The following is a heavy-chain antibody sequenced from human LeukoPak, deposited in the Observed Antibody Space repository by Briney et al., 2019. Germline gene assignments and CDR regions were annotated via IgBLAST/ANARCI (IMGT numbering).Heavy chain of an antibody. D-gene: IGHD3-22*01. J-gene: IGHJ3*02. CDR3: ATDSWSRDAFDI. Sequence: SETLSLTCTVSGGSISSSSYYWGWIRQPPGKGLEWIGSIYYSGSTYYNPSLKSRVTISVDTSKNQFSLKLSSVTAADTAVYYCATDSWSRDAFDIWGQGTMVTVSS. V-gene: IGHV4-39*07. CDR1: GGSISSSSYY. CDR2: IYYSGST.